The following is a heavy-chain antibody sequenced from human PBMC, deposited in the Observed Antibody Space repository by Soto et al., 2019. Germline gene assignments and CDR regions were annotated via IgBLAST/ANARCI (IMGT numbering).Heavy chain of an antibody. J-gene: IGHJ4*01. CDR2: IHNTGLT. D-gene: IGHD2-2*01. CDR1: GGVVSSTDYF. CDR3: ARDPSITSTWDYFFDS. Sequence: SETLSLTCSVTGGVVSSTDYFWSWIRQPPGKGLEWVGYIHNTGLTKYNPSLKSRVTISADTSKNQFSLKLASVTAADTAVYYCARDPSITSTWDYFFDSWGHGTLVTVSS. V-gene: IGHV4-61*08.